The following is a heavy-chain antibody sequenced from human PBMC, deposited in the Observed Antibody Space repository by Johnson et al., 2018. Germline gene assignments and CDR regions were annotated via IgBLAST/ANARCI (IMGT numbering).Heavy chain of an antibody. Sequence: VQLVESGGGLVQPGGSLRVSCAASGFTFSSYGMHWVRQAPGKGLEWVAVISYDGRNKYYGDSVRGRFTISRDNSKNTLYLQMGSLRAEDMAVYYWARDLPLDVWGKGTTVTVSS. CDR1: GFTFSSYG. J-gene: IGHJ6*04. CDR3: ARDLPLDV. V-gene: IGHV3-30*03. CDR2: ISYDGRNK.